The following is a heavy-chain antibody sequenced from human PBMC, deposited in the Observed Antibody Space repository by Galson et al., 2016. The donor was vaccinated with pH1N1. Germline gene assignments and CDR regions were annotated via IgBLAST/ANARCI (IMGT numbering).Heavy chain of an antibody. Sequence: ETLSLTCSVSGYSFSGYYWSWLRQPPGKGLEWIGEINHSGSTNYNPSLKSRVTISVDTSENQFSLKLYSVTAADTAVYYCARGRGGYNLRERQYYYSYMDVWGKGTTVTVSS. V-gene: IGHV4-34*01. CDR1: GYSFSGYY. CDR2: INHSGST. CDR3: ARGRGGYNLRERQYYYSYMDV. D-gene: IGHD5-24*01. J-gene: IGHJ6*03.